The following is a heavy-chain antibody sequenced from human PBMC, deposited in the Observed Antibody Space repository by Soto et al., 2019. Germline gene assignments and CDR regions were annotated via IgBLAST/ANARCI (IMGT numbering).Heavy chain of an antibody. CDR3: VHGTLGSYGHVYFDY. D-gene: IGHD5-18*01. J-gene: IGHJ4*02. Sequence: SGPTLVNPPQTLTLTCSLSGFSVSSNGARVGWIRQPPGKALEWLALIYWDDDKKYNPSLKSRLTITKDTSENQVVLTLTDVDPADTATYYCVHGTLGSYGHVYFDYWGQGTLVTVSS. CDR1: GFSVSSNGAR. V-gene: IGHV2-5*02. CDR2: IYWDDDK.